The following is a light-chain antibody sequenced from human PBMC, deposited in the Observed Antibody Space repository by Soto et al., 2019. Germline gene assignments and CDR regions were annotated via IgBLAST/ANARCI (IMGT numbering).Light chain of an antibody. CDR1: QTINRW. Sequence: SQMSKSPSSLSASERDRVTITCRASQTINRWLAWYQQKPGKAPKFLINDASTLESGVPSRFSGSGSGTEFTLTISSLQPDDFATYYCQQYNTYSTFGQGTKVDIK. CDR3: QQYNTYST. J-gene: IGKJ1*01. V-gene: IGKV1-5*01. CDR2: DAS.